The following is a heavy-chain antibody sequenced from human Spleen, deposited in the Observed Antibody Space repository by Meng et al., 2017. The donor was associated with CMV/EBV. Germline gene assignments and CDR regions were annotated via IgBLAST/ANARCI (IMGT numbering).Heavy chain of an antibody. D-gene: IGHD3-22*01. CDR2: IYSGGST. Sequence: GGSLRLSCAASGFTFSGYAMSWVRQAPGKGLEWVSVIYSGGSTYYADSVKGRFTISRDNSKNTLYLQMNSLRAEDTAVYYCARDSDSSGYYYSFDYWGQGTLVTVSS. CDR1: GFTFSGYA. CDR3: ARDSDSSGYYYSFDY. V-gene: IGHV3-53*01. J-gene: IGHJ4*02.